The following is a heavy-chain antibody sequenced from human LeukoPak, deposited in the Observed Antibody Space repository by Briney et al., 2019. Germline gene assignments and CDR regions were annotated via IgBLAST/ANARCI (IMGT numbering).Heavy chain of an antibody. Sequence: PSETLSLTCTVSGGSISSGGYYWSWIRQHLGKGLEWIGYIYYSGSTYYNPSLKSRVTISVDTSKNQFSLKLSSVTAADTAVYYCARGSPYDYIWGSYRPHFFDYWGQGTLVTVSS. CDR1: GGSISSGGYY. V-gene: IGHV4-31*03. J-gene: IGHJ4*02. D-gene: IGHD3-16*02. CDR3: ARGSPYDYIWGSYRPHFFDY. CDR2: IYYSGST.